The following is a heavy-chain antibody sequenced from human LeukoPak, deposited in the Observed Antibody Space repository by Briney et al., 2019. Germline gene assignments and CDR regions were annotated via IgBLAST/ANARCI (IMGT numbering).Heavy chain of an antibody. CDR1: GGSFSGYY. CDR2: INHSGST. V-gene: IGHV4-34*01. J-gene: IGHJ6*02. D-gene: IGHD3-22*01. Sequence: PSETLSLTCAVYGGSFSGYYWSWIRQPPGKGLEWIGEINHSGSTNYNPSLKSRVTISVDTSKNQFSLKPSSVTAADTAVYYCARSRGYYDSSGYYALGDVWGQGTTVTVSS. CDR3: ARSRGYYDSSGYYALGDV.